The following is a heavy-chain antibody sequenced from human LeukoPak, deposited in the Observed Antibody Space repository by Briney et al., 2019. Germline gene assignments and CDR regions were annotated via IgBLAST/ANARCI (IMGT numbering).Heavy chain of an antibody. V-gene: IGHV2-70*04. CDR3: ARIAPSYYYDSSAPLDY. D-gene: IGHD3-22*01. J-gene: IGHJ4*02. Sequence: SGPTLVKPTQTLTLTCTFSGFSLNTTGMRMGWIRQPPGKALEWLSRIDWDDDKFYSTSLKPRLTISKDSSRNQVVLTMTNMDPVDTATNYCARIAPSYYYDSSAPLDYWGQGTLVTVSS. CDR2: IDWDDDK. CDR1: GFSLNTTGMR.